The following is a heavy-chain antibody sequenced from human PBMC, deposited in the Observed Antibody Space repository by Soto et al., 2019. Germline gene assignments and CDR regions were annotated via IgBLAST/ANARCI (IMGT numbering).Heavy chain of an antibody. D-gene: IGHD2-8*01. J-gene: IGHJ6*02. CDR1: GFNFSKYS. CDR3: ARGLIPYGLDV. CDR2: ISSDGGTT. V-gene: IGHV3-64*07. Sequence: EVHLVESGGGLVQPGGSLRLSCAASGFNFSKYSMHWVRQAPGKGLAYVSAISSDGGTTFYADSVRGRFTMSRDNLKNTLYLQMRTLRVEDMAVYYCARGLIPYGLDVWGQGTTVTIS.